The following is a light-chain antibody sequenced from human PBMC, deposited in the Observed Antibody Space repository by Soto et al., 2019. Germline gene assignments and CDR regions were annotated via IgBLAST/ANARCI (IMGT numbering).Light chain of an antibody. Sequence: TQMTQSPSTLSASVGDRVTLTCRASQNINNWLAWYQQKPGKAPKVLIYDASRLESGVPSRFSGSGSGTEFTLTISSLQPDDFATYYCQQYDGNFGPGTKVDIK. V-gene: IGKV1-5*01. CDR2: DAS. CDR3: QQYDGN. J-gene: IGKJ3*01. CDR1: QNINNW.